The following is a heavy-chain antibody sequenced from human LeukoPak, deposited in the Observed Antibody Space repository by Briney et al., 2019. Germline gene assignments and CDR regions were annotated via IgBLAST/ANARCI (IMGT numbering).Heavy chain of an antibody. V-gene: IGHV1-69*17. CDR1: GGTFSSYA. Sequence: SVTVSCKASGGTFSSYAISWVRQAPGQGLEWMGRIIPIFGIANYAQKLQGRVTITADKSTSTAYMELSSLRSEDTAVYYCASTYGSGSYPDLIDYWGQGTLVTVSS. J-gene: IGHJ4*02. D-gene: IGHD3-10*01. CDR2: IIPIFGIA. CDR3: ASTYGSGSYPDLIDY.